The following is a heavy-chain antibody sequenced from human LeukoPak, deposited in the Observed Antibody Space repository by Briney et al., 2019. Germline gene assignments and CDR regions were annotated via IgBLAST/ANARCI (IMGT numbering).Heavy chain of an antibody. D-gene: IGHD6-19*01. CDR2: VSGSGGST. CDR3: AKAKGSGLKYYFDY. V-gene: IGHV3-23*01. CDR1: GFTFSSYA. J-gene: IGHJ4*02. Sequence: GGSLRLSCAASGFTFSSYAMTWVRQAPGKGLEWVSGVSGSGGSTYYADSVKGRFTISRDNSKNTLYLQMNSLRAEDTAVYYCAKAKGSGLKYYFDYWGQGTLVTVSS.